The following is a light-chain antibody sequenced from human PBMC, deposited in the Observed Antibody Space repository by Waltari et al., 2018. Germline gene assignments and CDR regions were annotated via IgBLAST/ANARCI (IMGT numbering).Light chain of an antibody. CDR1: QSVGSY. CDR3: QQRSNWPLT. CDR2: DAS. Sequence: TLSCRASQSVGSYLGWYQQKPGQAPRLLIYDASNRATDIPARFSGGGSGTDFTLTISSLEPEDFAVYYCQQRSNWPLTFGGGTKVEIK. V-gene: IGKV3-11*01. J-gene: IGKJ4*01.